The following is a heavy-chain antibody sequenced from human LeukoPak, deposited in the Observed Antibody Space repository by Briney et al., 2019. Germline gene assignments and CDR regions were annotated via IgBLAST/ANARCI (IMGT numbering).Heavy chain of an antibody. D-gene: IGHD3-10*01. Sequence: PSQTLSLTCTVSGGSISSGSYYGSWIRQPAGKGLEWIGRIYTSGSTNYNPSLKSRVAISVDTSKNQFSLKLSSVTAADTAVYYCAGTYYYGSGSYYNWFDPWGQGTLVTVSS. J-gene: IGHJ5*02. CDR3: AGTYYYGSGSYYNWFDP. CDR2: IYTSGST. V-gene: IGHV4-61*02. CDR1: GGSISSGSYY.